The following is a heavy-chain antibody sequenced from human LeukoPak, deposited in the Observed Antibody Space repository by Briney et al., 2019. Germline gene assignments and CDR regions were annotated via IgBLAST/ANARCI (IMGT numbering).Heavy chain of an antibody. CDR1: GFTFSTYA. J-gene: IGHJ4*02. CDR2: IRPDGDRT. V-gene: IGHV3-23*01. CDR3: AREQSGTRGWYTVDY. Sequence: GGPLRLSCAASGFTFSTYAITWVRQGPGKGLEWVSAIRPDGDRTYYANSVRGRFTISRDNSKDTVYLQINGLRVEDTAVYYCAREQSGTRGWYTVDYWGQGTLVTVSS. D-gene: IGHD6-19*01.